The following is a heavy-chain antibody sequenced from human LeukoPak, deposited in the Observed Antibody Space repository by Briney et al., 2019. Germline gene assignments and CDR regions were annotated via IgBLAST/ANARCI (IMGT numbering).Heavy chain of an antibody. J-gene: IGHJ4*02. D-gene: IGHD5-24*01. Sequence: SETLSLTCTVSGDSISTYYWDWIRQPPGKGLEWIGYIYYSGSTSYNPSLKSRVTISVDTSKNQFPLKLSSVTAADTAFYYCARGVGYNYRLYHFDYWGQGTLVTVSS. CDR3: ARGVGYNYRLYHFDY. CDR1: GDSISTYY. CDR2: IYYSGST. V-gene: IGHV4-59*08.